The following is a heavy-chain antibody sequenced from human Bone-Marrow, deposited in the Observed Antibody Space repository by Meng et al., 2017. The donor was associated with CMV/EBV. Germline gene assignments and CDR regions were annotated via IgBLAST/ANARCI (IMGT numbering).Heavy chain of an antibody. CDR2: IWYDGSNE. J-gene: IGHJ4*02. D-gene: IGHD6-13*01. Sequence: GESLKISCAASGFTFSDYGMHWVRQAPGKGLEWVAIIWYDGSNEYYADSVKGRFTISRDNSKNTLYLQMNSLRGEDTAVYYCASLWYSNSWYPNWGQGTLVTVSS. CDR1: GFTFSDYG. CDR3: ASLWYSNSWYPN. V-gene: IGHV3-33*01.